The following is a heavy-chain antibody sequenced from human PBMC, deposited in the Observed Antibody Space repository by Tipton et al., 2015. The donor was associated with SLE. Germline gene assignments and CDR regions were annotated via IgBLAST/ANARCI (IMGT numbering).Heavy chain of an antibody. CDR1: GYSISSGYY. CDR2: IYHSGST. V-gene: IGHV4-38-2*02. J-gene: IGHJ4*02. CDR3: ARVHDFWKGYFDY. D-gene: IGHD3-3*01. Sequence: TLSLTCTVSGYSISSGYYWGWIRQPPGKGLEWIGSIYHSGSTYYNPSLKSRVTISVDTSKNQFSLKLSSVTAADTAVYYCARVHDFWKGYFDYWGQGTLVTVSS.